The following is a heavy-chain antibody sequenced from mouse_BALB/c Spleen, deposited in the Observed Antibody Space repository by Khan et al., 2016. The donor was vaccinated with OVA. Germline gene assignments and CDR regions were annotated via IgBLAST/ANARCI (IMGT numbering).Heavy chain of an antibody. D-gene: IGHD2-1*01. CDR1: GFNIKDTY. CDR2: IDPPNDDS. Sequence: VQLKESGAELVKPGASVKLSCSASGFNIKDTYIHWMKQRPEQGLEWIGRIDPPNDDSKYGPKFQAKATLTADTSSNTAYLQLSSLTSEDTAVYCCATVYGNPFAFWGQGTLVSVSA. J-gene: IGHJ3*01. V-gene: IGHV14-3*02. CDR3: ATVYGNPFAF.